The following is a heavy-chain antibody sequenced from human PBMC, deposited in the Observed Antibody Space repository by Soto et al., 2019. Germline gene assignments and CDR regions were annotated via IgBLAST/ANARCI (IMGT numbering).Heavy chain of an antibody. V-gene: IGHV3-23*01. J-gene: IGHJ5*02. Sequence: PGGSLRLSCAASGFTFSSYAMSWVRQAPGKGLEWVSAISGSGGSTYYADSVKGRFTISRDNSKNTLYLQMNSLRAEDTAVYYCAKDGGVGRIAARLRFDPWGQGTLVTVSS. CDR1: GFTFSSYA. D-gene: IGHD6-6*01. CDR3: AKDGGVGRIAARLRFDP. CDR2: ISGSGGST.